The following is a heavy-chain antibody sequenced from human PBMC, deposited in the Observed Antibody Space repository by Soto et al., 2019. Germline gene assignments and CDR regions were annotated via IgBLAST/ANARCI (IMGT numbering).Heavy chain of an antibody. Sequence: DVQLLESGGGLVQPGGSLTLSCAASRFTFSDFAMSWVRQAPGKGLEWVSSIGGGGSDTYYADSVKGRFTISRDNSKNTLYLQMDSLRDEDTAVYYCAKDAVCYIAKWDWFDSWGQGTLVIVSS. CDR1: RFTFSDFA. D-gene: IGHD1-26*01. CDR2: IGGGGSDT. J-gene: IGHJ5*01. V-gene: IGHV3-23*01. CDR3: AKDAVCYIAKWDWFDS.